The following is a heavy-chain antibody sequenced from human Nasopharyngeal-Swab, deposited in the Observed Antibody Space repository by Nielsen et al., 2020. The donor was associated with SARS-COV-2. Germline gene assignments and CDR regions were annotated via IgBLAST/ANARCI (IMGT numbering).Heavy chain of an antibody. CDR3: AKDTGYPDY. Sequence: GESLKISCAASGFTFSSYAMSWVRQAPGKGLEWVSAISGSGGSTYYADSVKGRFTISRDNPKNTLYLQMSSLRAEDTAVYYCAKDTGYPDYWGQGTLVTVSS. V-gene: IGHV3-23*01. D-gene: IGHD1-1*01. J-gene: IGHJ4*02. CDR1: GFTFSSYA. CDR2: ISGSGGST.